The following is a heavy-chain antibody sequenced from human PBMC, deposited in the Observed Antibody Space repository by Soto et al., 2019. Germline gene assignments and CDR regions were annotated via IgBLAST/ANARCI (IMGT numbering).Heavy chain of an antibody. J-gene: IGHJ3*02. Sequence: EVQLLESGGGLVQPGGSLRLSCAASGFTFSSYAMSWVRQAPGKGLEWVSSVSGSGGSIYYADSVKGRFTISRDNSKNTLYLQMNSLRAEDTAVYYCAKDRQDSYGFVGIWGQGTMVTVSS. CDR3: AKDRQDSYGFVGI. V-gene: IGHV3-23*01. CDR1: GFTFSSYA. D-gene: IGHD5-18*01. CDR2: VSGSGGSI.